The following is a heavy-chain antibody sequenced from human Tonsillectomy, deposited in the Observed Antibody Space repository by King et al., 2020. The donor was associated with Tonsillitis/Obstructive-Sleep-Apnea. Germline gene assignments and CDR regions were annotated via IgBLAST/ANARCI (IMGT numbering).Heavy chain of an antibody. CDR1: GFTFSSYA. J-gene: IGHJ6*03. V-gene: IGHV3-30*04. CDR2: ISYDGSNK. D-gene: IGHD3-3*01. CDR3: ARGPITSDYYTTSYYYYYMDV. Sequence: VQLVESGGGVVQPGRSLRLSCAASGFTFSSYAIHWGRQAPGKGLEWVAVISYDGSNKYYADAVKGLFTISRDNSKKTLYLQMNMLRAEDTAVYYCARGPITSDYYTTSYYYYYMDVWGKGTTVTVSS.